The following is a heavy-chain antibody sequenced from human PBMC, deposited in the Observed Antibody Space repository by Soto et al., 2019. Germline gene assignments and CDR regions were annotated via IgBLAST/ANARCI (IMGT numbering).Heavy chain of an antibody. D-gene: IGHD4-17*01. Sequence: SAKVSCKGSCYKFSDFGITWVRQAPGQGLEWMGWISGKNGNTNYAQKVQGRVTLTADTSTRTAYMEMRALTSDDTGIYYCARSDYYEDTGTFENWGQGTQVTVYS. CDR1: CYKFSDFG. CDR3: ARSDYYEDTGTFEN. J-gene: IGHJ4*02. CDR2: ISGKNGNT. V-gene: IGHV1-18*04.